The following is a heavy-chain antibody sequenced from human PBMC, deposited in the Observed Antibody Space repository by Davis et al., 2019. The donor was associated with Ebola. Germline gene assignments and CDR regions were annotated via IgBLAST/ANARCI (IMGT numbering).Heavy chain of an antibody. CDR2: ISGSGGST. CDR1: GFTFSSYA. D-gene: IGHD3-10*01. CDR3: AKDSSPVWFRELLFLPYLGE. J-gene: IGHJ4*02. V-gene: IGHV3-23*01. Sequence: PGGSLRLSCAASGFTFSSYAMSWVRQAPGKGLEWVSAISGSGGSTYYADSVKGRFTISRDNSKNTLYLQMNSLRAEDTAVYYCAKDSSPVWFRELLFLPYLGEWGQGTLVTVSS.